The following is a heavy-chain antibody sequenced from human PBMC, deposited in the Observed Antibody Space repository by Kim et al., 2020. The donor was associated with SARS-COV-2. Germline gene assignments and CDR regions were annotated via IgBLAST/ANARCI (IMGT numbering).Heavy chain of an antibody. V-gene: IGHV4-34*01. CDR2: INHSGST. CDR3: ARAGGYYYGSGSYYGPWGGGARKDAFDI. Sequence: SETLSLTCAVYGGSFSGFYWTWIRQPPGKGLEWIGEINHSGSTNYNPPLKSRVTISVDTSKNQFSLKLSSVTAADTAVYYCARAGGYYYGSGSYYGPWGGGARKDAFDIWGQGTMVTVSS. D-gene: IGHD3-10*01. CDR1: GGSFSGFY. J-gene: IGHJ3*02.